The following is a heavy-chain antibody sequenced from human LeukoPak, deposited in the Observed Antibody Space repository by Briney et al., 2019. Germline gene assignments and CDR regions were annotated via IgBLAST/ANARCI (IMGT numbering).Heavy chain of an antibody. V-gene: IGHV3-74*01. D-gene: IGHD2-15*01. Sequence: GGSLRLSCAASGFIFTNYWMYWVRQAPGKGLVWVSHINSDGSSTKYADSVKGRFTISRDNAKNTLYLQMNSLRAEDTAVYYCARGAPYCSGANCMYYFDYWGQGTLVTVSS. J-gene: IGHJ4*02. CDR1: GFIFTNYW. CDR2: INSDGSST. CDR3: ARGAPYCSGANCMYYFDY.